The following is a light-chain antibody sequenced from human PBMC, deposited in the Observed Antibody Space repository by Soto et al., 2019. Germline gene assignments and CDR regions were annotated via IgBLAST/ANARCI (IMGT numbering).Light chain of an antibody. V-gene: IGLV2-14*01. Sequence: QSVLTQPASVSGSPGQSIIISCTGTSIDVGSYNYVSWYQQHPGKAPNLMIYEVSDRPSGISIRFTGSKHGNTASLTTPGLQTEDEADYYCSSYTSSSALFGTGTKVTVL. CDR2: EVS. CDR1: SIDVGSYNY. J-gene: IGLJ1*01. CDR3: SSYTSSSAL.